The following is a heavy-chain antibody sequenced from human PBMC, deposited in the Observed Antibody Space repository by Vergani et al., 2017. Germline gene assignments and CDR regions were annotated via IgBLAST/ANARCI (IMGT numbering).Heavy chain of an antibody. V-gene: IGHV4-39*02. CDR2: IYLSGCA. CDR1: GGSITSSSYY. CDR3: ARDVGGSFCLYYHDSSGYYYYYYMDV. Sequence: QLHLQESGPGLVKPSETLSLTCTVSGGSITSSSYYWGWIRQPPGNGLEWIGNIYLSGCAYYNPSLKGRVTMSVDTSKNQFSLQLNSVTPEDTAVYYCARDVGGSFCLYYHDSSGYYYYYYMDVWGKGTTVTVSS. D-gene: IGHD3-22*01. J-gene: IGHJ6*03.